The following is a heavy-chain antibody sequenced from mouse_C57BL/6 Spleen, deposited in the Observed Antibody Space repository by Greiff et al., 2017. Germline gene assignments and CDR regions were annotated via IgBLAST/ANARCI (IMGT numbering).Heavy chain of an antibody. V-gene: IGHV1-52*01. J-gene: IGHJ3*01. CDR2: IDPSDSET. Sequence: QVQLQQTGAELVRPGSSVKLSCKASGYTFTSYWMHWVKQRPIQGLEWIGNIDPSDSETHYNQKFKDKATLTVDKSSSTAYMQLSSLTSEDSAVYYCARFDDYDGFAYWGQGTLVTVSA. CDR1: GYTFTSYW. CDR3: ARFDDYDGFAY. D-gene: IGHD2-4*01.